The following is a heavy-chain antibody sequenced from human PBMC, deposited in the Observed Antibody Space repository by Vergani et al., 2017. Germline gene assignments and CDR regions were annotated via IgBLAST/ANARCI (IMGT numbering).Heavy chain of an antibody. Sequence: QVQLQQWGAGLLKPSETLSLTCAVYGGSFSGYYWSWIRQPPGKGLEWIGEINHSGSTNYNPSLKSRVTISVDTSKNQFSLKLSSVTAADTAVYYCARGITIFGVVDPWGQGTLVTVSS. V-gene: IGHV4-34*01. CDR2: INHSGST. J-gene: IGHJ5*02. CDR1: GGSFSGYY. CDR3: ARGITIFGVVDP. D-gene: IGHD3-3*01.